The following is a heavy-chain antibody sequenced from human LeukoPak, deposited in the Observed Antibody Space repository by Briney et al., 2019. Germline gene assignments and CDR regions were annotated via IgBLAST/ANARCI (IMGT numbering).Heavy chain of an antibody. CDR1: GFTFSDYY. Sequence: GGSLRLSCAASGFTFSDYYMSWIRQAPGKGLGWVSYISSSSSYTNYADSVKGRFTISRDNAKNSLYLQMNSLRAEDTAVYYCARDLRMGYYYDTSGYYAFDYWGQGTLVTVSS. CDR2: ISSSSSYT. D-gene: IGHD3-22*01. CDR3: ARDLRMGYYYDTSGYYAFDY. V-gene: IGHV3-11*05. J-gene: IGHJ4*02.